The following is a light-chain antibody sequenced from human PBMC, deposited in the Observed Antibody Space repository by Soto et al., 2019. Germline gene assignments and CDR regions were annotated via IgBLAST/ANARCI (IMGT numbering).Light chain of an antibody. V-gene: IGKV3-15*01. CDR2: GAS. J-gene: IGKJ1*01. Sequence: ELVMTQSPATLFVSPWERATLSCRASQSVSSNLAWYQQKPGQAPRLLIYGASTRATGIPARFIASGSGTDFTLTISRLEPEDFAVYYCQQFASSPRTFGRGTKVDIK. CDR3: QQFASSPRT. CDR1: QSVSSN.